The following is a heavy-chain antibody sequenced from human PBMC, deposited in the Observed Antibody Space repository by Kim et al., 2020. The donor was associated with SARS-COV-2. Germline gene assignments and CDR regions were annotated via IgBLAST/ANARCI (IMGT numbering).Heavy chain of an antibody. D-gene: IGHD3-10*01. CDR2: IYYSGNT. CDR1: GGSISSSAYN. J-gene: IGHJ5*02. CDR3: ARDRSMAGWFDP. V-gene: IGHV4-39*07. Sequence: SETLSLTCTVSGGSISSSAYNWGWIRQPPGKGLEWIGNIYYSGNTYYTPSLKSRVTISVDTSKNQFSLKLSSVTAADTAVYYCARDRSMAGWFDPWGQGTLVTVSS.